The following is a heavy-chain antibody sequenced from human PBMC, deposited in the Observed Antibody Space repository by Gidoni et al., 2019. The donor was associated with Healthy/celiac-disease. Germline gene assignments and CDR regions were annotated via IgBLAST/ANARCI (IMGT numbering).Heavy chain of an antibody. CDR2: ISSSGSYI. Sequence: GSLRLSCAASGFTFSSYTINWVRQDPGKGLEWVSSISSSGSYIYYADSVKGRFTSSRDNAKNSLYLQMNRLRAEDTAVYYCARGAAGWFDPWGQGTLVTVSS. J-gene: IGHJ5*02. CDR1: GFTFSSYT. V-gene: IGHV3-21*01. D-gene: IGHD6-13*01. CDR3: ARGAAGWFDP.